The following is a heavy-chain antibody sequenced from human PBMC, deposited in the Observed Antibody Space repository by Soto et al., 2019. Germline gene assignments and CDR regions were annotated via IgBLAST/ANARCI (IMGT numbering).Heavy chain of an antibody. J-gene: IGHJ3*02. V-gene: IGHV5-10-1*01. CDR2: IDPSDSYT. Sequence: GESLKISCKGSGYSFTSYWISWVRQMPGKGLEWMGRIDPSDSYTNYSPSFQGHVTISADKSISTAYLQWSSLKASDTAMYYCARVGYYDILTGSPTRVSFDIWGQGTMVTVSS. D-gene: IGHD3-9*01. CDR3: ARVGYYDILTGSPTRVSFDI. CDR1: GYSFTSYW.